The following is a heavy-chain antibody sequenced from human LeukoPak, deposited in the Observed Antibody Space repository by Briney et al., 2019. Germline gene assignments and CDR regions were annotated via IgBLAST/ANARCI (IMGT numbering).Heavy chain of an antibody. D-gene: IGHD5-24*01. Sequence: ASVKVSCKASGYTFTGYYMHWVRQAPGQGLEWMGWINPSSGGTNYAQKFQGRVTMTRDMSTSTVYMELSSLRSEDTAVYYCAREGDGYNGEYYFDYWGQGTLVTVSS. CDR1: GYTFTGYY. CDR2: INPSSGGT. J-gene: IGHJ4*02. V-gene: IGHV1-2*02. CDR3: AREGDGYNGEYYFDY.